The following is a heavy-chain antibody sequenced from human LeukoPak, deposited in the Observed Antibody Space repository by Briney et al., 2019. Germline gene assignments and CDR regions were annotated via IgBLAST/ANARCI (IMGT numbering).Heavy chain of an antibody. D-gene: IGHD1-26*01. V-gene: IGHV1-69*05. CDR2: IIPIFGTA. J-gene: IGHJ3*02. Sequence: SVKVSCKASGYTFTGYYMHWVRQAPGQGLEWMGRIIPIFGTANYAQKFQGRVTITTDESTSTAYRELSSLRSEDTAVYYCARVSHGGSYPHAFDIWGQGTMVTVSS. CDR3: ARVSHGGSYPHAFDI. CDR1: GYTFTGYY.